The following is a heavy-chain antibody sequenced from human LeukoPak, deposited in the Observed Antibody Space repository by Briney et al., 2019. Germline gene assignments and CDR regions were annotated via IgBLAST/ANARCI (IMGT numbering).Heavy chain of an antibody. CDR2: ISANGGDT. J-gene: IGHJ4*02. Sequence: YPGGSLRLSCAASGFIFSSDVMSWVRQAPGKGLEWVSTISANGGDTYYADSVKGRFTISRDNSKSTLYLQMNSLRAEDTAVYYCAREGAYYYDSSGYYSPNYFDYWGQGTLVTVSS. CDR1: GFIFSSDV. V-gene: IGHV3-23*01. D-gene: IGHD3-22*01. CDR3: AREGAYYYDSSGYYSPNYFDY.